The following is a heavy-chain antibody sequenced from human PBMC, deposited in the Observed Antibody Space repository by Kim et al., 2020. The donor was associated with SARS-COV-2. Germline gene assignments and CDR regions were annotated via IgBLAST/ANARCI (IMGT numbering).Heavy chain of an antibody. CDR3: ARRMGATGYDY. Sequence: STSYADSVKGRFTISRDNAKNTLYLQMNSLGAEDTAVYYCARRMGATGYDYWGQGTLVTVSS. CDR2: ST. V-gene: IGHV3-74*01. J-gene: IGHJ4*02. D-gene: IGHD1-26*01.